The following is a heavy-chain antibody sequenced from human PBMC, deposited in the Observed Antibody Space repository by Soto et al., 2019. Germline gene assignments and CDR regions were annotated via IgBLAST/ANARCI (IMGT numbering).Heavy chain of an antibody. Sequence: QITLKESGPALVKPTQTLTLTCTFSGFSLTTRGVGVGWIRQPPRKALEWLALIYWDDDRRYSPSLKSMLTITKDPSKNQVVLTMTNMGPVDTATYYCAHRRTGDLIDYFGQGTLVTVSS. CDR3: AHRRTGDLIDY. V-gene: IGHV2-5*02. D-gene: IGHD2-21*01. J-gene: IGHJ4*02. CDR2: IYWDDDR. CDR1: GFSLTTRGVG.